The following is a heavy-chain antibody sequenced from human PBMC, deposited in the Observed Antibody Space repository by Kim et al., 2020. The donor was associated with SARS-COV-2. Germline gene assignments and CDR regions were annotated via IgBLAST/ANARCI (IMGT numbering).Heavy chain of an antibody. V-gene: IGHV3-23*01. D-gene: IGHD3-10*01. Sequence: DAVKGRFTTSRDNSQNTLFLQMSSLRVEDTAIYYCARGRYGSGSYFNVGDYWGPGTLVTVSS. J-gene: IGHJ4*02. CDR3: ARGRYGSGSYFNVGDY.